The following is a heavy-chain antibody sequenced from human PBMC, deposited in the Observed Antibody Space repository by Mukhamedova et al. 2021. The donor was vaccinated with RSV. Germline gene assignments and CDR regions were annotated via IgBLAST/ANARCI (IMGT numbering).Heavy chain of an antibody. Sequence: IGSISYSGSTRYNPSLKGRLTIPVDTSKNQSSLRLSSVTAADMALYYCPSGLGYTEAVAFDSWGQGTLVTVSS. J-gene: IGHJ4*02. CDR2: ISYSGST. CDR3: PSGLGYTEAVAFDS. V-gene: IGHV4-39*01. D-gene: IGHD5-18*01.